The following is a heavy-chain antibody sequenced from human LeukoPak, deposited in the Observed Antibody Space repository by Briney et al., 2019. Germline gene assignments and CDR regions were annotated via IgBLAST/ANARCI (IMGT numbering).Heavy chain of an antibody. J-gene: IGHJ4*02. CDR3: AKGDCSSPSCLVDY. D-gene: IGHD2-2*01. V-gene: IGHV3-9*03. CDR1: GFTFEDYA. CDR2: ISWNSGSI. Sequence: GGSLRLSCAASGFTFEDYAMHWVRQAPGKGLEGVSGISWNSGSIGYAESLECRFTISRDNAKNSLYLQMHSLRAEDMALYYCAKGDCSSPSCLVDYWGQGTLVTVSS.